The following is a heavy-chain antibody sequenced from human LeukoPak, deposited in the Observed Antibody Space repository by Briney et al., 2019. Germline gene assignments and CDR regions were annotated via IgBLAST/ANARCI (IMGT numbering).Heavy chain of an antibody. D-gene: IGHD3/OR15-3a*01. CDR3: AHLVWEYVGGLDV. CDR1: GFILRSYG. Sequence: PGGSLRLSCAASGFILRSYGMNWVRQAPGKGLEWVSGIYTNGRDTRYAESVKGRFTISRDNSKNTLYLQMHSLRVEDTAVYYCAHLVWEYVGGLDVWGQGTTVTVSS. V-gene: IGHV3-23*05. CDR2: IYTNGRDT. J-gene: IGHJ6*02.